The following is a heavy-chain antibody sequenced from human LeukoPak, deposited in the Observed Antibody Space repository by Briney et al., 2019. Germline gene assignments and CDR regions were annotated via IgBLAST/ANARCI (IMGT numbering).Heavy chain of an antibody. Sequence: GGSLRLSCAASGFTFSDYYMSWIRQAPGKGLEWVSYISSSSSYINYAVSVEGRFTISRDNAKNSLYLQMNSLRADDTAVYYCARERLGELSYHDYWGQGTLVTVSS. J-gene: IGHJ4*02. V-gene: IGHV3-11*05. D-gene: IGHD3-16*02. CDR2: ISSSSSYI. CDR1: GFTFSDYY. CDR3: ARERLGELSYHDY.